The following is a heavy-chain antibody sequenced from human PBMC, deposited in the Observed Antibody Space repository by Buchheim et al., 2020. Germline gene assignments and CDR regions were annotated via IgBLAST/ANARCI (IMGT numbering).Heavy chain of an antibody. J-gene: IGHJ6*03. V-gene: IGHV1-69*01. CDR1: GGTFSSYA. Sequence: QVQLVQSGAEVKKPGSSVTVSCKASGGTFSSYAISWVRQAPGQGLEWMGGIIPIFGTANYAQKFQGRVTITADESTSTAYMELSSLRSEDTAVYYCARGDCSSTSCYPYYYYYYMDVWGKGTT. CDR3: ARGDCSSTSCYPYYYYYYMDV. D-gene: IGHD2-2*01. CDR2: IIPIFGTA.